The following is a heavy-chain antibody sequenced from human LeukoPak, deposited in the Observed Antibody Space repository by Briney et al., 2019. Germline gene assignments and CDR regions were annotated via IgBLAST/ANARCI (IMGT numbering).Heavy chain of an antibody. CDR2: IYTSGST. CDR1: GGSISSYY. CDR3: ARDGSGSYFSWFDP. D-gene: IGHD3-10*01. V-gene: IGHV4-4*07. J-gene: IGHJ5*02. Sequence: SETLSLTCTVSGGSISSYYWSWIRQPAGKGLEWIGRIYTSGSTNYNPSLKSRVTRSVDTSKNQFSLKLSSVTAADTAVYYCARDGSGSYFSWFDPWGQGTLVTVSS.